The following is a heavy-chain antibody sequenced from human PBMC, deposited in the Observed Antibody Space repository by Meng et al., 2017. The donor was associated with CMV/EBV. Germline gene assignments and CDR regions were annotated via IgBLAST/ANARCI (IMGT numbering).Heavy chain of an antibody. V-gene: IGHV2-26*01. Sequence: SGPTLVKPTQTLTLTCTFSGFSLCTSGMRASWIRQPPGKALEWLAHIFSNDEKSYSTSLQRRLTISKDTSKSQVVLTMTNMDPVDTATYYCARFVEYSNPKFDYWGQGTLVTVSS. CDR3: ARFVEYSNPKFDY. CDR1: GFSLCTSGMR. J-gene: IGHJ4*02. CDR2: IFSNDEK. D-gene: IGHD2/OR15-2a*01.